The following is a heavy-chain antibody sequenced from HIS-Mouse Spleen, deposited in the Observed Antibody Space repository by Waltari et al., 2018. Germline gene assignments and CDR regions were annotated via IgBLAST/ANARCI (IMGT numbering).Heavy chain of an antibody. CDR2: ISYDRSNK. CDR3: ARDLDEGLTDRAQKVGGPLDY. Sequence: QVQLVESGGGVVQPGRSLRLSCAASGFTFSSYAMHWVRQAPGKGLAWVAVISYDRSNKYYAEAVKGRFTIYRDKSKNTRYLQMNSLRAEDTAVYYCARDLDEGLTDRAQKVGGPLDYWGQGTLVTVSS. CDR1: GFTFSSYA. D-gene: IGHD1-26*01. J-gene: IGHJ4*02. V-gene: IGHV3-30-3*01.